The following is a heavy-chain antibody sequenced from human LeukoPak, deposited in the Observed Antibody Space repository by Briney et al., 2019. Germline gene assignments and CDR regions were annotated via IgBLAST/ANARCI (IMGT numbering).Heavy chain of an antibody. J-gene: IGHJ1*01. Sequence: PGGSLRLSCAASGFTFSDYYMSWIRQTPEKGLEWLSYISSSSGYKNYADSLKGRFTISRDNAKNSVYLQMNSLSAEDTAVYYCARQGLYDSSDFWTFQHWGQGTLVTVSS. CDR3: ARQGLYDSSDFWTFQH. CDR2: ISSSSGYK. V-gene: IGHV3-11*06. CDR1: GFTFSDYY. D-gene: IGHD3/OR15-3a*01.